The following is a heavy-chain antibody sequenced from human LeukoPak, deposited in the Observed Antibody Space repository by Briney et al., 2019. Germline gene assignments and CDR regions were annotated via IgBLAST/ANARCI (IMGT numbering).Heavy chain of an antibody. CDR1: GFTFSSYS. J-gene: IGHJ4*02. Sequence: GGSLRLSCAASGFTFSSYSMNWVRQAPGKGLEWVSYISSASGSIYYADSVKGRFTISRDNAKNSLFLQMNSLRAEDTAVYYCAGGTRDSGLKWGPGTSVTVSS. CDR3: AGGTRDSGLK. V-gene: IGHV3-48*04. CDR2: ISSASGSI. D-gene: IGHD6-19*01.